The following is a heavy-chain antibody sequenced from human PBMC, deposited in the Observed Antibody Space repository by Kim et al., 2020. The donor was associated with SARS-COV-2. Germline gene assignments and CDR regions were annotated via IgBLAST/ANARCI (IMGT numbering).Heavy chain of an antibody. CDR2: ISGSGGST. D-gene: IGHD2-2*01. CDR3: ATDIVVVPAAPLEYYFDY. Sequence: GGSLRLSCAASGFTFSSYAMSWVRQAPGKGLEWVSAISGSGGSTYYADSVKGRFTISRDNSKNTLYLQMNSLRAEDTAVYYCATDIVVVPAAPLEYYFDYWGQGTLVTVSS. V-gene: IGHV3-23*01. J-gene: IGHJ4*02. CDR1: GFTFSSYA.